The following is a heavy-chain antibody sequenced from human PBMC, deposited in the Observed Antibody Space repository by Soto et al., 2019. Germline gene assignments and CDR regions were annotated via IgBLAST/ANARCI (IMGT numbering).Heavy chain of an antibody. CDR2: ISGHNGVT. D-gene: IGHD2-15*01. J-gene: IGHJ4*02. Sequence: QVPLVQSGPEVKKPEDSVKVSCKTSGYTFTSSGISWVRQAPGQGPEWMGWISGHNGVTNFARNFQASGTWTIDSPTTTAYMEVRSLSLADSAIYYCTLDQGCYGIFDDSGQGILVTVS. CDR1: GYTFTSSG. CDR3: TLDQGCYGIFDD. V-gene: IGHV1-18*04.